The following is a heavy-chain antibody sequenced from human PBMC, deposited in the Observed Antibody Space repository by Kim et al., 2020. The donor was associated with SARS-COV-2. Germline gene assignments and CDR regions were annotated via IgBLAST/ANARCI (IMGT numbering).Heavy chain of an antibody. D-gene: IGHD1-26*01. CDR2: IGHEGNDI. V-gene: IGHV3-33*01. Sequence: GGSLRLSCAASGFTFNIYGMHWVRQAPGKGLEWVAVIGHEGNDIDYVDSVKGRFTISRDNFKSMLYLQMNNLRVEDSAVYFCARDLNVGRNFDYWGQGTLVTVSS. CDR3: ARDLNVGRNFDY. J-gene: IGHJ4*02. CDR1: GFTFNIYG.